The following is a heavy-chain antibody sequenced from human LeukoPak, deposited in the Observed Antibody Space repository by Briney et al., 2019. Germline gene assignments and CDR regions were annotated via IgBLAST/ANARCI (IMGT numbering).Heavy chain of an antibody. Sequence: GASVKVPCKASGYTFTSYYMHWVRQAPGQGLEWMGIINPSGGSTSYAQKFQGRVTMTRDTSTSTVYMKLSSLRSEDTAVYYCARGLHFIYYYDSSGYLDGFDYWGQGTLVTVSS. CDR1: GYTFTSYY. CDR2: INPSGGST. D-gene: IGHD3-22*01. CDR3: ARGLHFIYYYDSSGYLDGFDY. V-gene: IGHV1-46*01. J-gene: IGHJ4*02.